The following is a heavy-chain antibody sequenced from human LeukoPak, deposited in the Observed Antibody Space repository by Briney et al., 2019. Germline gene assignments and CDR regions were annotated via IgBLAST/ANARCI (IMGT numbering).Heavy chain of an antibody. CDR1: GFSLSSYA. CDR3: ARHFRRGLVRGSPNQNNSKKNYYYYMDV. D-gene: IGHD3-10*01. CDR2: TSSSDAGK. J-gene: IGHJ6*03. V-gene: IGHV3-23*01. Sequence: GGSLRLSCTVSGFSLSSYAMSWVRRAPGKGLEWVSATSSSDAGKYYADSVRGRFTISRDNSRNTMYLQMNSLRAEDAAVYYCARHFRRGLVRGSPNQNNSKKNYYYYMDVWGKGTTVTISS.